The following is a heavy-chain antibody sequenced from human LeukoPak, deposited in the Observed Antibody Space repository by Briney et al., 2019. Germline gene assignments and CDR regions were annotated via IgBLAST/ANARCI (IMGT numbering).Heavy chain of an antibody. CDR1: GVSFNAYY. J-gene: IGHJ5*02. CDR3: ARIRCGHTGDICYNH. CDR2: VSPGGCI. V-gene: IGHV4-34*01. Sequence: KASETLSLTCTVSGVSFNAYYWSWIRQSPGKGLEWIGEVSPGGCIKYNPSLKSRVTISVDTSESQLSLRLSSVTAADTAMYYCARIRCGHTGDICYNHWAQGTLVTVSS. D-gene: IGHD2-8*02.